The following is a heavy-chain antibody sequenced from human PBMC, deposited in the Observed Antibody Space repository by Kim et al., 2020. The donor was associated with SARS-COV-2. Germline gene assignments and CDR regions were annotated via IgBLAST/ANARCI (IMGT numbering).Heavy chain of an antibody. CDR2: ISDSGRNT. V-gene: IGHV3-23*01. Sequence: GGSLRLSCAASGFTFGIYAMSCARQAPGKGLEWVSTISDSGRNTHYADSVKGRFTISRDNSMNTLYLQMNSLRAEDTAVYYCDASDYWGQGTLVTVSS. CDR3: DASDY. J-gene: IGHJ4*02. CDR1: GFTFGIYA.